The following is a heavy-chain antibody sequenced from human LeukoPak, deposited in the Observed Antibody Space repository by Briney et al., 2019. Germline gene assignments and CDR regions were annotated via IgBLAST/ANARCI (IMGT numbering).Heavy chain of an antibody. CDR3: AKDPPTNGDHPDY. D-gene: IGHD4-17*01. Sequence: GGSLRLSCAASGFTFSSYSMNWVRQAPGKGLEWVSYISSSSSTIYYADSVKGRFTISRDNAKNSLYLQMNSLRAEDTAVYYCAKDPPTNGDHPDYWGQGTLVTVSS. CDR1: GFTFSSYS. J-gene: IGHJ4*02. V-gene: IGHV3-48*04. CDR2: ISSSSSTI.